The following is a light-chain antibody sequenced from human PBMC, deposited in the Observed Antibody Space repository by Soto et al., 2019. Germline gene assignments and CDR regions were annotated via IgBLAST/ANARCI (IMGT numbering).Light chain of an antibody. J-gene: IGLJ3*02. V-gene: IGLV1-40*01. CDR2: GNS. CDR3: QSYDSSLSVWV. CDR1: SSNIGAGYD. Sequence: QSVLTQPPSVSGAPGQRVTISCTGSSSNIGAGYDVHWYQQLPGTAPKLLIYGNSNRPSGVPDRFSGSKSGTSASLDITGLQAEDEADYYCQSYDSSLSVWVFGGGTKLTVL.